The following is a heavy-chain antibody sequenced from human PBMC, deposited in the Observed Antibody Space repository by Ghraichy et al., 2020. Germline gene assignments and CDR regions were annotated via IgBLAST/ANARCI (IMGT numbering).Heavy chain of an antibody. CDR2: LSSNGDSP. CDR1: GFTFSRFS. Sequence: ESLNISCAASGFTFSRFSMYWVRQAPGKGLEYVSALSSNGDSPYYADSVKGRFTISRDNSKDTLYLQMGSLRAEDMAVYYCARVGGTGYLDYWGQGTQVTVSS. D-gene: IGHD1-26*01. V-gene: IGHV3-64*02. J-gene: IGHJ4*02. CDR3: ARVGGTGYLDY.